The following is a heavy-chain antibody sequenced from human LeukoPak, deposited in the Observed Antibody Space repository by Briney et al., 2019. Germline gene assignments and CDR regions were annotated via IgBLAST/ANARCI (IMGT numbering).Heavy chain of an antibody. CDR1: GGSISSSSYY. CDR3: ARLGEGVYYYYGMDV. J-gene: IGHJ6*02. CDR2: IYYSGST. Sequence: SETLSLTCTVSGGSISSSSYYWGWIRQPPGTGLEWIGSIYYSGSTYYNPSLKSRVTISVDTSKNQFSLKLSSVTAADTAVYYCARLGEGVYYYYGMDVWGQGTTVTVSS. V-gene: IGHV4-39*01. D-gene: IGHD3-16*01.